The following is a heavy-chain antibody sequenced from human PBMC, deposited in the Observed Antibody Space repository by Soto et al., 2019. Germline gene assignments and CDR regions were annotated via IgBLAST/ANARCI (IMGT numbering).Heavy chain of an antibody. D-gene: IGHD1-26*01. CDR3: ARFQAALLFDY. J-gene: IGHJ4*02. CDR1: GGSFSGYY. Sequence: QVQLQQWGAGLLKPSETLSLTCAVYGGSFSGYYWSWIRQPPGKGLEWIGEINHSGSTNYNPSLKSRVTISVDTSKNQFSLKLSSVTAADTAVYYCARFQAALLFDYWGQGTRVTVSS. V-gene: IGHV4-34*01. CDR2: INHSGST.